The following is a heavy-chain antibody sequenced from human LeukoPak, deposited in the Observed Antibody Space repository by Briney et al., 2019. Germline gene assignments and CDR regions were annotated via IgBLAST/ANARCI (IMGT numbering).Heavy chain of an antibody. J-gene: IGHJ3*02. Sequence: GGSLRLSCAASGFTFSSYSMKWVRQAPGKGLEWVSSISSSSSYIEYADSGKGRFTISRDNAKNSMYLQMNSLRAEDTAVYYCARTYSGTHQAFDIWGQGTMVTVSS. V-gene: IGHV3-21*01. D-gene: IGHD1-26*01. CDR1: GFTFSSYS. CDR2: ISSSSSYI. CDR3: ARTYSGTHQAFDI.